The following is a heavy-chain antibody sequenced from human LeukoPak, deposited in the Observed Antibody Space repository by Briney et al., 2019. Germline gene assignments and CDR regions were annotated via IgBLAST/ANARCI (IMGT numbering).Heavy chain of an antibody. V-gene: IGHV3-21*01. D-gene: IGHD3-10*01. J-gene: IGHJ4*02. Sequence: GGSLRLSCAASGFTFSSYSMNWVRQAPGKGLEWVSSISSSSSYIYYADSVKGRFTISRDNAKNSLYLQMNSLRAEDTAVYYCARLGRSQGSPRDYWGQGTLVTVSS. CDR1: GFTFSSYS. CDR2: ISSSSSYI. CDR3: ARLGRSQGSPRDY.